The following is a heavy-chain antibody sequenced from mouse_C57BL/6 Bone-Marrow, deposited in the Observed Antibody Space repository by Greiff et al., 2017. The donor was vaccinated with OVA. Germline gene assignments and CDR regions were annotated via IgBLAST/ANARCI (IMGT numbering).Heavy chain of an antibody. CDR3: ARGRYYSNYAWFAY. CDR1: GYTFTSYW. Sequence: QVQLQQPGAELVKPGASVKLSCKASGYTFTSYWMHWVKQRPGQGLAWIGMIHPNSGSTNYNETFKSKATLTVDKSSSTAYMQLSSLTSEDSAVYYGARGRYYSNYAWFAYWGQGTLVTVSA. J-gene: IGHJ3*01. V-gene: IGHV1-64*01. CDR2: IHPNSGST. D-gene: IGHD2-5*01.